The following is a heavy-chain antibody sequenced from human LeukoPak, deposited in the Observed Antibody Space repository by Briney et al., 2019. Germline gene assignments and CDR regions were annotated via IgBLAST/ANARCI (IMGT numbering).Heavy chain of an antibody. J-gene: IGHJ6*02. CDR1: GFTVSSNY. V-gene: IGHV3-53*04. CDR3: ARDLFSGGYYYGMDV. Sequence: PGGSLRLSCAASGFTVSSNYMSWVRQAPGKGLEWVSVIYSGGSTYYADSVKGRFTISRHNSKNTLYLQMNSLRAEDTAVYYCARDLFSGGYYYGMDVWGQGTTVTVSS. D-gene: IGHD1-14*01. CDR2: IYSGGST.